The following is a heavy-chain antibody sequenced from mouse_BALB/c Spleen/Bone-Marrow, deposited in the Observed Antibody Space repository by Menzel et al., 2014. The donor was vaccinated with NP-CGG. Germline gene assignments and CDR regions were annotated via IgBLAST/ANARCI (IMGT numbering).Heavy chain of an antibody. Sequence: EVKVIESGGGLVQPGGSLKLSCAASGFDFGRYWMGWVRQAPGRGLKWIGEINPESSTINYTPSLKDKFIISRDNAKNALYLQMSKVRSEDTALYFCARLGYYGMMAYWGQGTSVTVSS. V-gene: IGHV4-1*02. CDR1: GFDFGRYW. J-gene: IGHJ4*01. CDR3: ARLGYYGMMAY. CDR2: INPESSTI. D-gene: IGHD1-1*01.